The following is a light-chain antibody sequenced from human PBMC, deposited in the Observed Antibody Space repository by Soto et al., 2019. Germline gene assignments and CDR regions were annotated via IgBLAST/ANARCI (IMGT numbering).Light chain of an antibody. Sequence: DIVITQSPLSLRVTPGEPASISCRSSQSLLHSSGYNYLHWYLQKPGQSPQLLISLGSDRASGVPDRFSGSGSGTDFTLKITRVEAEDVGVYYCMQPLQTPWTFGQGTKVDIK. CDR3: MQPLQTPWT. V-gene: IGKV2-28*01. CDR2: LGS. J-gene: IGKJ1*01. CDR1: QSLLHSSGYNY.